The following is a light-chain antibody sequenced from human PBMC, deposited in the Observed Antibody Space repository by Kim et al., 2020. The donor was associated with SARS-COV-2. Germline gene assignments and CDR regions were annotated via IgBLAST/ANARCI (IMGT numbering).Light chain of an antibody. CDR2: YDS. Sequence: SYELTQPPSVSVAPGKTARITCGGNNIGSKSVHWYQQKPGQAPVLVIYYDSDRPSGIPERFSGSNSGNTATLTISRVEAGDEADHYCQVWDSSSDHVFG. J-gene: IGLJ1*01. V-gene: IGLV3-21*04. CDR3: QVWDSSSDHV. CDR1: NIGSKS.